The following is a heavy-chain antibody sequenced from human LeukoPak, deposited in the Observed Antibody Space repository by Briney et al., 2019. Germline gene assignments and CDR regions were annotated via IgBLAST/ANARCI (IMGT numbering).Heavy chain of an antibody. CDR2: IYYSGRT. CDR3: ARRDFSDSSAYYGF. D-gene: IGHD3-22*01. CDR1: GDSISSSDYY. V-gene: IGHV4-39*01. J-gene: IGHJ4*02. Sequence: SETLSLTCTVSGDSISSSDYYWGWIRQPPGKGLEWIGNIYYSGRTYYNPSLKSRLTISVDSSKNQFSLKLSSVTAADTAVYYCARRDFSDSSAYYGFWGQGILVTVSS.